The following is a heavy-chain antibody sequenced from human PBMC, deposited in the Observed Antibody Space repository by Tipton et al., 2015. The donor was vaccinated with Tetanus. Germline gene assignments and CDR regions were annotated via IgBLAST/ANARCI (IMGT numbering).Heavy chain of an antibody. J-gene: IGHJ2*01. CDR3: ARDTYYGDPLGYFDL. V-gene: IGHV4-4*02. Sequence: TLSLTCAVSGVSISSSNWWSWVRQPPGKGLEWIGEIYHTGSTDYNPSLKSRVTISVDTSKNQFSLKLSSVTAADTAVYYCARDTYYGDPLGYFDLWGRGTLVTVSS. D-gene: IGHD4-17*01. CDR1: GVSISSSNW. CDR2: IYHTGST.